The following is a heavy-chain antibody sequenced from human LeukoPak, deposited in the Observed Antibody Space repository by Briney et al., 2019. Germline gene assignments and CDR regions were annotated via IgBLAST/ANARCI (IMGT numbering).Heavy chain of an antibody. V-gene: IGHV1-69*05. CDR3: ARAELGYDSSGYDY. CDR2: IIPIFGTA. J-gene: IGHJ4*02. D-gene: IGHD3-22*01. Sequence: SVKVSCEASGGTFSSYAISWVRQAPGQGLGWMGRIIPIFGTANYAQKFQGRVTITTDESTSTAYMELSSLRSEDTAVYYCARAELGYDSSGYDYWGQGTLVTVSS. CDR1: GGTFSSYA.